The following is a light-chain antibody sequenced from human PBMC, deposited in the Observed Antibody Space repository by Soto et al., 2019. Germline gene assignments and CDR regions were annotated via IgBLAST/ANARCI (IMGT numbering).Light chain of an antibody. J-gene: IGKJ3*01. CDR3: QQYNNGPFA. Sequence: EIVMTQSPATLSVSPGERATLSCRASQSVSSNLAWYQQKPCQAPRLLIYGAATRATGISARFSGSGSGTEFLLTISSLQSEDFEVYYCQQYNNGPFAFGPGTTVAIK. V-gene: IGKV3-15*01. CDR2: GAA. CDR1: QSVSSN.